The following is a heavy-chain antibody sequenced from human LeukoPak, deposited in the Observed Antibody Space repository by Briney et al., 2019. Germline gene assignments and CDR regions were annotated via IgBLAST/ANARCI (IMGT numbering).Heavy chain of an antibody. CDR1: GFTFSTYW. CDR2: IKEDESAK. Sequence: GGSLRLSCAAAGFTFSTYWMAWIRQAPGKGLEWVANIKEDESAKHQADSVKGRFTISRDNAQNSVYLQMSSLRGEDTAVYYCARDVGRSLVYWGQGTLVTVSS. V-gene: IGHV3-7*01. CDR3: ARDVGRSLVY. D-gene: IGHD1-14*01. J-gene: IGHJ4*02.